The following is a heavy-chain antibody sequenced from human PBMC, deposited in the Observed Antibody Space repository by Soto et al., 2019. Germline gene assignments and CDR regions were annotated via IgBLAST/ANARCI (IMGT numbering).Heavy chain of an antibody. V-gene: IGHV3-23*01. CDR3: ETQNSLLKWFDP. D-gene: IGHD5-18*01. CDR1: GFTFSSYA. J-gene: IGHJ5*02. Sequence: AGGSLRLSCAASGFTFSSYAMSWVRQAPGKGLEWVSAISGSGGSTYYADSVKGRFTVSRDNSKNTLYLQMNSLRAEDTAVYYCETQNSLLKWFDPWGQGTLVTVSS. CDR2: ISGSGGST.